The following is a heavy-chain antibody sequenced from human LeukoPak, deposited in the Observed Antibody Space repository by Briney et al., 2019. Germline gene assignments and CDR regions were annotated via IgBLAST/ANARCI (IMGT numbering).Heavy chain of an antibody. CDR3: ARGAEVAATYYYYGMDV. V-gene: IGHV1-69*13. CDR2: IIPIFGTA. D-gene: IGHD6-19*01. CDR1: GGTFSSYA. Sequence: ASVKASCKASGGTFSSYAISWVRQAPGQGLEWMGGIIPIFGTANYAQKFQGRVTITADESTSTAYMELSSLRSEDTAVYYCARGAEVAATYYYYGMDVWGQGTTVTVSS. J-gene: IGHJ6*02.